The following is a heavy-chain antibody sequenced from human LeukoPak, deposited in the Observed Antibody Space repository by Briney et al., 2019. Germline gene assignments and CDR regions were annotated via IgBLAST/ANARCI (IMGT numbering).Heavy chain of an antibody. J-gene: IGHJ5*02. Sequence: PSETLSLTCTVSGYSISSGYYWGWIRQPPGKGLEWIGSIYHSGSTYYNPSLKSRVTISVDTSKNQFSLKLSSVTAADTAVYYCARGYSGYGGGWFDPWGQGTLVTVSS. CDR3: ARGYSGYGGGWFDP. CDR1: GYSISSGYY. V-gene: IGHV4-38-2*02. CDR2: IYHSGST. D-gene: IGHD5-12*01.